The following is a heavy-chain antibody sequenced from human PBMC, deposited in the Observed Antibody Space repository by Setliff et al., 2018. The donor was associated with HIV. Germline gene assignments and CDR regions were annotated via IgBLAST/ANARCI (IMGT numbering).Heavy chain of an antibody. CDR2: IYYNGGT. Sequence: SETLSLTCTVSGGSVTGYYWSWIRQPPGKGMEWIGYIYYNGGTNYNPSLKSRVTMLVDTSENHFTLKLTSVTAADTAMYYCARGDGYRANDAYYDTGMDVWGQGITVTVSS. V-gene: IGHV4-59*02. J-gene: IGHJ6*02. D-gene: IGHD5-12*01. CDR3: ARGDGYRANDAYYDTGMDV. CDR1: GGSVTGYY.